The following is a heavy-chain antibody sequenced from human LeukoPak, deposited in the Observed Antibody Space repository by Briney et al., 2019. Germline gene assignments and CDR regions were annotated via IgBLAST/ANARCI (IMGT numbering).Heavy chain of an antibody. V-gene: IGHV4-59*01. CDR3: ARHPIAAAGSWEPVDY. CDR2: IYDSGST. CDR1: GGSISSYY. D-gene: IGHD6-13*01. J-gene: IGHJ4*02. Sequence: PSETLSLTCTVSGGSISSYYWSWIRQPPGKGLEWIGYIYDSGSTNYNPSLKSRVAISVDTSKNQFSLKLSSVAAADTAVYYCARHPIAAAGSWEPVDYWGQGTLVTVSS.